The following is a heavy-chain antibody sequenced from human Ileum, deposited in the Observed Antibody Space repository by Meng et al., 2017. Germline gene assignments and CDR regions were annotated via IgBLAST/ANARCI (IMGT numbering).Heavy chain of an antibody. V-gene: IGHV4-4*02. CDR3: ARGIGDIRVGFDY. D-gene: IGHD5-12*01. CDR1: GDSISSGNW. J-gene: IGHJ4*02. Sequence: QVQLQESGPGLVKTSGTRSLTCAVSGDSISSGNWWNWVRQSPGKGLEWIGEIFHGGTTNYNPSLKNRVTLLMDKSKNQFSLQLTSVTAADTAVFYCARGIGDIRVGFDYWGQGILVTVSS. CDR2: IFHGGTT.